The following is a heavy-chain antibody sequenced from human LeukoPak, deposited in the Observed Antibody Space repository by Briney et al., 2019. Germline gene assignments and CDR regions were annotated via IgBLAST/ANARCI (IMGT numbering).Heavy chain of an antibody. CDR2: ISGSGGST. Sequence: GGSLRLSCAASGFTFSSYAMSWVRQAPGKGLERVSAISGSGGSTYYADSVKGRFTISRDNSKNTLYLQMNSLRAEDTAVYYCAKNDQWRLGYFDYWGQGTLVTVSS. V-gene: IGHV3-23*01. CDR1: GFTFSSYA. CDR3: AKNDQWRLGYFDY. D-gene: IGHD6-19*01. J-gene: IGHJ4*02.